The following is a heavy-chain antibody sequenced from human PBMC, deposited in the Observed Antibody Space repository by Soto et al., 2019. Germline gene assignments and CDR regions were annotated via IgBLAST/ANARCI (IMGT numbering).Heavy chain of an antibody. J-gene: IGHJ4*02. CDR2: ISWNSGNI. CDR3: AKGAVTSIFAYFDY. Sequence: EVHLVESGGGLVQPGRSLRLSCAASGFTFDDYAMHWVRQVPGKGLEWVSSISWNSGNIVYADSVKGRFTIPRDSANNALYLQMNSLKTEDTALDYCAKGAVTSIFAYFDYWGQGTLVTVSS. CDR1: GFTFDDYA. V-gene: IGHV3-9*01. D-gene: IGHD3-3*01.